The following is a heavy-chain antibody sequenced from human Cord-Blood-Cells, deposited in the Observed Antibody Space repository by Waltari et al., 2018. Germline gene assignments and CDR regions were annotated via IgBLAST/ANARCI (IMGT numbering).Heavy chain of an antibody. Sequence: QVQLVQSGAEVKKPGASVKVSCKASGYTFTSYAMHWVRQAPRQRLEWMGWINAGNGNTKYSQKFQGRVTITRDTSASTGYIELSSLRAEDTAVYYCARLLGGSYPVRHFAYSGQGTLGTVSS. V-gene: IGHV1-3*01. J-gene: IGHJ4*02. CDR1: GYTFTSYA. CDR2: INAGNGNT. CDR3: ARLLGGSYPVRHFAY. D-gene: IGHD1-26*01.